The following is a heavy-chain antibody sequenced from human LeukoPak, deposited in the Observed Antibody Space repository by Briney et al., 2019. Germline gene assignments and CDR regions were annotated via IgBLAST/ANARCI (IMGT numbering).Heavy chain of an antibody. CDR1: GFTFSDYY. J-gene: IGHJ6*02. D-gene: IGHD6-6*01. Sequence: GGSLRLSCAASGFTFSDYYMSWVRQAPGKGLEWVGRIKSKTDGGTTDYAAPVKGRFTISRDDSKNTLYLQMNSLKTEDTAVYYCTTEEYSSSPGGYYYGMDVWGQGTTVTVSS. CDR3: TTEEYSSSPGGYYYGMDV. V-gene: IGHV3-15*01. CDR2: IKSKTDGGTT.